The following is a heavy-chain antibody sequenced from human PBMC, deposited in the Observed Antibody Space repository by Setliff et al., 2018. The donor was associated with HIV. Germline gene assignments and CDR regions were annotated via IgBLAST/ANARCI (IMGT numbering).Heavy chain of an antibody. CDR1: GFTFSSYS. J-gene: IGHJ3*02. D-gene: IGHD3-22*01. CDR3: AKGHYSSGDSKQNGFDM. Sequence: GGSLRLSCAASGFTFSSYSMNWVRQSPGKGLEWVSYISGSGSGVDYADSVKGRFTVSRDNARSSLYLQMNSLRAEDTAVYYCAKGHYSSGDSKQNGFDMWGQGTKVTVSS. CDR2: ISGSGSGV. V-gene: IGHV3-48*01.